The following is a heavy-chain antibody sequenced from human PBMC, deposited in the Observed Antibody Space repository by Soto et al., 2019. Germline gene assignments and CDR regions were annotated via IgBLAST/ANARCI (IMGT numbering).Heavy chain of an antibody. CDR3: ARDRGSDFSGGSCYTAFDY. CDR2: INPSGGST. Sequence: QVQLVQSGAEVKKPGASVKVSCKASGYTFTSYYMHWVRQAPGQGLEWMGIINPSGGSTSYAQKFQGRVTMTRYTSTSTVYMELSSLRSEDKAVYYCARDRGSDFSGGSCYTAFDYWGQGTLVTVSS. CDR1: GYTFTSYY. D-gene: IGHD2-15*01. V-gene: IGHV1-46*01. J-gene: IGHJ4*02.